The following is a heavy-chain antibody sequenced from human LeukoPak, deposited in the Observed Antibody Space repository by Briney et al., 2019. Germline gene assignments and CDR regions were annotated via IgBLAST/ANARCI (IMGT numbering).Heavy chain of an antibody. V-gene: IGHV3-74*01. Sequence: GGSLRLSCAASGFTFSSYWMHWVRQVPGKGLVWVSRINSDGSSTSYADSVKGRFTISRDNAKNTLYVQMYSLRAEDTAVYYCSTGSGHAFDIWGRGTMVTVSS. CDR2: INSDGSST. D-gene: IGHD3-10*01. CDR1: GFTFSSYW. CDR3: STGSGHAFDI. J-gene: IGHJ3*02.